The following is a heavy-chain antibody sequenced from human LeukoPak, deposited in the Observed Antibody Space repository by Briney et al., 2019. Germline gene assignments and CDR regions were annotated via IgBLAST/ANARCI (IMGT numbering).Heavy chain of an antibody. CDR3: AGDHYLALKD. Sequence: PSETLSLTCAVYGGSFSDKYWSWIRRSPGKGLEWIGEISPSGSTNYNASLKSRVTISIDTSNNQFSLKLSSVTAADTAVYYCAGDHYLALKDWGHGILVTVSS. D-gene: IGHD1-14*01. V-gene: IGHV4-34*01. J-gene: IGHJ4*01. CDR2: ISPSGST. CDR1: GGSFSDKY.